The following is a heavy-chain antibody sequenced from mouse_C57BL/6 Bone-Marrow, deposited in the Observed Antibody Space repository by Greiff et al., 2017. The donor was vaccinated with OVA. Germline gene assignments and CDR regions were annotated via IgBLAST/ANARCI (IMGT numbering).Heavy chain of an antibody. J-gene: IGHJ2*01. D-gene: IGHD2-1*01. Sequence: QVQLKQSGAELARPGASVKMSCKASGYTFTSYTMHWVKQRPGQGLEWIGYINPSSGYTKYNQKFKDKATLTADKSSSTAYMQLSMLTSEDSSVDYCARRYYGNLYYFDYWGQGTTLTVSS. CDR2: INPSSGYT. CDR1: GYTFTSYT. V-gene: IGHV1-4*01. CDR3: ARRYYGNLYYFDY.